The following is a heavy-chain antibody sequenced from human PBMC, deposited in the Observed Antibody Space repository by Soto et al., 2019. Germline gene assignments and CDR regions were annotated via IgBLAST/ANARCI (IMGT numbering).Heavy chain of an antibody. CDR2: TNEDGREK. CDR3: ARDRGALGP. J-gene: IGHJ5*02. V-gene: IGHV3-7*01. Sequence: EVQLVESGGGLVQPGGSLRLSCAASGFTFTGYWMSWVRQAPGKGLEWVANTNEDGREKFYVDSVKGRFTISRDNAKNSLYLQMNSLRAEDTAVYYCARDRGALGPWGRGTLVTVSS. CDR1: GFTFTGYW. D-gene: IGHD3-16*01.